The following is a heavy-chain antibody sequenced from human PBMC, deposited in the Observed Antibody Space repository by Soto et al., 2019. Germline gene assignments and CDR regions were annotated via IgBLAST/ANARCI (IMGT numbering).Heavy chain of an antibody. CDR2: IYHSVST. CDR1: GGSISSGGYS. J-gene: IGHJ4*02. V-gene: IGHV4-30-2*01. CDR3: ARVYNWNYVDY. Sequence: SETLSLTCEISGGSISSGGYSCSWIRQPPGKGLEWIGYIYHSVSTYYNPSLKSRVTISVDRSKNQFSLKLSSVTAADTAVYYCARVYNWNYVDYWGQGTLVTVSS. D-gene: IGHD1-20*01.